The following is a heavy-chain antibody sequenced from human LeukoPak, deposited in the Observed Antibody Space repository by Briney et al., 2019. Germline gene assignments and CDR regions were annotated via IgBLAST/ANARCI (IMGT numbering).Heavy chain of an antibody. CDR3: TTGQPYYYDSSGYYEPGNYYGMDV. CDR2: IKSKTDGGTT. V-gene: IGHV3-15*07. J-gene: IGHJ6*02. CDR1: GFTFSNAW. Sequence: GGSLRLSCAASGFTFSNAWMNWVRQAPGKGLEWVSRIKSKTDGGTTDYAAPVKGRFTISRDDSKNTLYLQMNSLKTEDTAVYYCTTGQPYYYDSSGYYEPGNYYGMDVWGQGTTVTVSS. D-gene: IGHD3-22*01.